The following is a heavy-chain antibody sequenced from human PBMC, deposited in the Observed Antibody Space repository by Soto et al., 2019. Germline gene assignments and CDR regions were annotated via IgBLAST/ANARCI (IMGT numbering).Heavy chain of an antibody. V-gene: IGHV3-23*01. J-gene: IGHJ4*02. CDR3: AKQVGYDFWSGYTYFDY. CDR1: GFTFGSYA. D-gene: IGHD3-3*01. Sequence: VLFLRLSYAASGFTFGSYAVSWVRQAPGKGLEWVSAISGSGGSTYYADSVKGRFTISRDNSKNTLYLQMNSLRAEDTAVYYCAKQVGYDFWSGYTYFDYWGQGTLVTVSS. CDR2: ISGSGGST.